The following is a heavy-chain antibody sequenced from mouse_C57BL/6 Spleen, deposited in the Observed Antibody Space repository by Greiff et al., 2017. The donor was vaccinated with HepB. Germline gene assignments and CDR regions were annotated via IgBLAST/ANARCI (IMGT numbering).Heavy chain of an antibody. J-gene: IGHJ3*01. CDR1: GYTFTDYE. D-gene: IGHD2-3*01. CDR3: RRTDEGYCRYWFAY. CDR2: IDPETGGT. Sequence: QVQLQQSGAELVRPGASVTLSCKASGYTFTDYEMHWVKQTPVHGLEWIGAIDPETGGTAYNQKFKGKAILTADKSSSTAYMELRSLTSEDAAVYYGRRTDEGYCRYWFAYWGQGTLFTVSA. V-gene: IGHV1-15*01.